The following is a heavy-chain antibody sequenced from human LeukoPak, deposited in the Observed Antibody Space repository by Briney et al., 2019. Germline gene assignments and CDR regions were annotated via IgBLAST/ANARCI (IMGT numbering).Heavy chain of an antibody. CDR1: GFTFSSYG. Sequence: GGSLRLSCAASGFTFSSYGMSWVRQAPGKGLEWVSAISGSGVSTYYADSVKGRFIISRDTSKNTLYLQMNSLRAEDTAVYYCARSGYIGGWYFLSVPFDYWGQGTLVTVSS. V-gene: IGHV3-23*01. CDR3: ARSGYIGGWYFLSVPFDY. CDR2: ISGSGVST. J-gene: IGHJ4*02. D-gene: IGHD6-19*01.